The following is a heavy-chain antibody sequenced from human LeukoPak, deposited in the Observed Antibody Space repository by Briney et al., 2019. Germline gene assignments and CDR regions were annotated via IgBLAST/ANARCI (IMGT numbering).Heavy chain of an antibody. V-gene: IGHV4-39*07. CDR2: IYYSGST. CDR3: ASSYDSSGYSVYYFDY. D-gene: IGHD3-22*01. J-gene: IGHJ4*02. Sequence: SETLSLTCTVSGGSISSSSYYWGWIRQPPGKRLEWIGSIYYSGSTYYNPSLKSRVTISVDTSKNQFSLKLSSVTAADTAVYYCASSYDSSGYSVYYFDYWGQGTLVTVSS. CDR1: GGSISSSSYY.